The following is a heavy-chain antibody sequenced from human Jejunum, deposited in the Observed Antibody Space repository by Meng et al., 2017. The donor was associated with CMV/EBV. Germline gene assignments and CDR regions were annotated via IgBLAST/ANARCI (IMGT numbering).Heavy chain of an antibody. CDR3: VRDAGWFHFDY. CDR1: GCSFSTYW. D-gene: IGHD2-15*01. CDR2: IKEDGGQK. Sequence: AASGCSFSTYWMTWVRQAPGKGLEWLANIKEDGGQKNYVDSLKGRFTISRDNAKNSLYLQMNTLRADDTAVYYCVRDAGWFHFDYWGQGTLVTVSS. V-gene: IGHV3-7*01. J-gene: IGHJ4*02.